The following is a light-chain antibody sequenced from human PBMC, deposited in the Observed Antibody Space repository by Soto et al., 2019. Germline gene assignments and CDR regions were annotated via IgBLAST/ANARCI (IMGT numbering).Light chain of an antibody. CDR1: QPINRW. J-gene: IGKJ1*01. CDR2: AAS. CDR3: QQYETFSGT. V-gene: IGKV1D-16*01. Sequence: DIQTTQSPTPLSASVGDRVSITCRASQPINRWLAWYQQKPGKAPKLLIYAASSLHTGVPLRFSGSGSGTKFTLTIASLQPDDFATYYCQQYETFSGTFGPGTKVDIK.